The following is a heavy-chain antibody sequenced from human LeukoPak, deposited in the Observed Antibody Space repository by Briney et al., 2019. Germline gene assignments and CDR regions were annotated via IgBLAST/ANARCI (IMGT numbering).Heavy chain of an antibody. Sequence: PGGSLRLSXAASGFTFSSYEMNWVRQTPGKGLEWVSYISSSGSTIYYADSVKGRFTISRDNAKNSLYLQMNSLRAEDTAVYYCARDGYYYDSSGYYYYYYMDVWGKGTTVTVSS. V-gene: IGHV3-48*03. CDR3: ARDGYYYDSSGYYYYYYMDV. CDR1: GFTFSSYE. J-gene: IGHJ6*03. CDR2: ISSSGSTI. D-gene: IGHD3-22*01.